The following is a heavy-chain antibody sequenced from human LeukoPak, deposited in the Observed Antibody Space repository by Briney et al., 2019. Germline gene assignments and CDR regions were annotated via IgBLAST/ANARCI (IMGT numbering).Heavy chain of an antibody. CDR3: ARDSNIIPAAIAHFDY. V-gene: IGHV1-69*04. D-gene: IGHD2-2*02. Sequence: SVKVSCKASGGTFSSYTISWVRQAPGQGLEWMGRIIPILGIANYAQKFQGRVTITADKSTSTAYMELSSLRSEDTAVYYCARDSNIIPAAIAHFDYWGQGTLVTVSS. CDR1: GGTFSSYT. CDR2: IIPILGIA. J-gene: IGHJ4*02.